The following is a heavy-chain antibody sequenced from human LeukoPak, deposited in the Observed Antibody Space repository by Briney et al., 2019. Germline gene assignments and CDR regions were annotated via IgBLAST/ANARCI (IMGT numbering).Heavy chain of an antibody. V-gene: IGHV3-30*04. D-gene: IGHD3-16*02. CDR2: ISSDGSNK. Sequence: PGGSLRLSCAASTFTFSSYAMHWVRQAPGKGLEWVTVISSDGSNKYYADSVKGRFTISRDNSKNTLYLQMNSLRAEDTAVYYCAKGVALKVITYYFDYWGQGTLVTVSS. J-gene: IGHJ4*02. CDR3: AKGVALKVITYYFDY. CDR1: TFTFSSYA.